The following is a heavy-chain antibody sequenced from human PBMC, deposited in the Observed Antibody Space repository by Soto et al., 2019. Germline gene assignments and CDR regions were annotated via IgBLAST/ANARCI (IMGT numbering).Heavy chain of an antibody. Sequence: GGSLRLSCAASGFTFSSYGMHWVRQAPGKGLEWVAVIWYDGSNKYYADSVRGRFTISRDNSKNTLYLQMNSLRAEDTAVYYCARESIAAAFPYYYYGMDVWGQGTTVTVSS. CDR2: IWYDGSNK. CDR3: ARESIAAAFPYYYYGMDV. D-gene: IGHD6-13*01. V-gene: IGHV3-33*01. CDR1: GFTFSSYG. J-gene: IGHJ6*02.